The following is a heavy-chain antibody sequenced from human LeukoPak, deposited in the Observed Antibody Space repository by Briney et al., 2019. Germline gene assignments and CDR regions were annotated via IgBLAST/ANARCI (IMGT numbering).Heavy chain of an antibody. Sequence: GGSLRLSCAASGFTFSSYWMHWVRQAPGKGLVWVSRINTDGSSTSYADSVKGRFTISRDNAKNTLYLQMNSLRAEDTAVYYCAADLHYHDAFDIWGQGTMVTVSS. CDR1: GFTFSSYW. V-gene: IGHV3-74*01. CDR2: INTDGSST. CDR3: AADLHYHDAFDI. J-gene: IGHJ3*02. D-gene: IGHD3-10*01.